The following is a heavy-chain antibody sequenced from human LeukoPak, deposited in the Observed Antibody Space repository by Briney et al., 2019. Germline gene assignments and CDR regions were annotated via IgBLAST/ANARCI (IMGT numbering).Heavy chain of an antibody. D-gene: IGHD1-26*01. V-gene: IGHV3-30-3*01. CDR3: GSGSNGDY. CDR2: ISYDGSNK. CDR1: GFTFSSYA. J-gene: IGHJ4*02. Sequence: GGSLRLSCAASGFTFSSYAMHWVRQAPGKGLEWVAVISYDGSNKYYADSVKGRFTISRDNSKNTLYLQMNSLRAEDTAVYYCGSGSNGDYWGQGTLVTVST.